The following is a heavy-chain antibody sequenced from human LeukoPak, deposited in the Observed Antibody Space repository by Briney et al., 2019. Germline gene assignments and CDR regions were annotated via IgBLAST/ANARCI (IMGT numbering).Heavy chain of an antibody. CDR1: GFTFSSYA. J-gene: IGHJ4*02. Sequence: GGSLRLSCAASGFTFSSYAMHWVRQAPGKGLEWVAVISYDGSNKYYADSVKGRFTISRDNSKNTLYLQMNSLRAEDTAVYYCARDFGRTGTTLGYWGQGTLVTVSS. V-gene: IGHV3-30-3*01. CDR3: ARDFGRTGTTLGY. D-gene: IGHD1-7*01. CDR2: ISYDGSNK.